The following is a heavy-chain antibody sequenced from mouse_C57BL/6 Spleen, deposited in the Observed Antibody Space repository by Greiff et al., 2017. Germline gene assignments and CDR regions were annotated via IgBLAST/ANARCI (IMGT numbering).Heavy chain of an antibody. CDR3: ARRTVVAQGFDY. V-gene: IGHV14-3*01. D-gene: IGHD1-1*01. Sequence: EVQVVESVAELVRPGASVKLSCTASGFNIKNTYMHWVKQRPEQGLEWIGRIDPAHGNPTYAPKFQGKATITADTSSNPAYLQLSSLTSEDTAIYYCARRTVVAQGFDYWGQGTTLTVSS. CDR1: GFNIKNTY. CDR2: IDPAHGNP. J-gene: IGHJ2*01.